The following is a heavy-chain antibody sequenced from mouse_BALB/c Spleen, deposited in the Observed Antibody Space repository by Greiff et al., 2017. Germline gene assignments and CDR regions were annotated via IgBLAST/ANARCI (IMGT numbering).Heavy chain of an antibody. D-gene: IGHD1-1*01. J-gene: IGHJ4*01. Sequence: QVHVKQSGAELARPGASVKMSCKASGYTFTSYTMHWVKQRPGQGLEWIGYINPSSGYTNYNQKFKDKATLTADKSSSTAYMQLSSLTSEDSAVYYCARGVEGMDYWGQGTSVTVSS. CDR3: ARGVEGMDY. CDR2: INPSSGYT. V-gene: IGHV1-4*01. CDR1: GYTFTSYT.